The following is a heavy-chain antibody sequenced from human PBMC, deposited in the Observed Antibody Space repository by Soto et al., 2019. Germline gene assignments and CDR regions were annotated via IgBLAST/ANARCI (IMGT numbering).Heavy chain of an antibody. Sequence: SLRLSCAASGFTFSSYGMHWVRQAPGKGLRWVAVISYDGSNKYYADSVKGRFTISRDNSKNTLYLQMNSLRAEDTAVYYCAPGRSGMDWGQGTLVTVSS. CDR2: ISYDGSNK. CDR3: APGRSGMD. CDR1: GFTFSSYG. J-gene: IGHJ4*02. V-gene: IGHV3-30*03.